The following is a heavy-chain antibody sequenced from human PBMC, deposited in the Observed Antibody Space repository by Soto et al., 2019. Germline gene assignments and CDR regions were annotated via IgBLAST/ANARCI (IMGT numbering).Heavy chain of an antibody. J-gene: IGHJ4*02. D-gene: IGHD3-22*01. V-gene: IGHV3-30-3*01. CDR2: ISYDGSNK. CDR1: GFTFSSYA. CDR3: ARGWEDYYDSSGYFNFDY. Sequence: PGGSLRLSCAASGFTFSSYAVHWVRQAPGKGLEWVAVISYDGSNKYYADSVKGRFTISRDNSKNTLYLQMNSLRAEDTAVYYCARGWEDYYDSSGYFNFDYWGQGTLVTVSS.